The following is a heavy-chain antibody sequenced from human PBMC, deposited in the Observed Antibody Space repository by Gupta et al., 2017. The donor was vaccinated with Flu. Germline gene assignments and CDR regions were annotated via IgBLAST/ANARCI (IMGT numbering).Heavy chain of an antibody. CDR2: IWYDGSNK. CDR3: ARGHPGTYYYYGMDV. J-gene: IGHJ6*02. Sequence: QVQLVESGGGVVQPGRSLRLSCAASGFTFSSYGMHWVRQAPGKGLEGVAVIWYDGSNKYYADSVKGRFTISRDNSKNTLYLQMNSLRAEDTAVYYCARGHPGTYYYYGMDVWGQGTTVTVSS. D-gene: IGHD3-10*01. CDR1: GFTFSSYG. V-gene: IGHV3-33*01.